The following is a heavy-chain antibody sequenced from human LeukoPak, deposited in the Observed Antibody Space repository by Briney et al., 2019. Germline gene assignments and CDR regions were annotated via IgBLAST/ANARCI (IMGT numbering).Heavy chain of an antibody. V-gene: IGHV3-15*07. CDR1: GFTFNTYT. Sequence: GGSLRLSRAASGFTFNTYTMNWVRQAPGKGLEWVGRIKSKTDGGTTDYAAPVKGRFTISRDDSKNTLYLQMNSLKTEDTAVYYCTTDSDYGFDYWGQGTLVTVSS. CDR3: TTDSDYGFDY. J-gene: IGHJ4*02. D-gene: IGHD3-16*01. CDR2: IKSKTDGGTT.